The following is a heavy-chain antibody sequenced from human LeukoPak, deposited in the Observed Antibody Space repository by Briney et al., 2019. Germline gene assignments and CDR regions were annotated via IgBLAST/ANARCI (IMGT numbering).Heavy chain of an antibody. CDR2: IYHSGST. CDR3: ARQWLVEGFDY. Sequence: SQTLSLTCTVSGGSISSGGYYWSWIRQPPGKGLEWIGYIYHSGSTYYNPSLKSRVTMSVDTSKNQFSLKLSSVTAADTAVYYCARQWLVEGFDYWGQGTLVTVSP. J-gene: IGHJ4*02. CDR1: GGSISSGGYY. V-gene: IGHV4-30-2*01. D-gene: IGHD6-19*01.